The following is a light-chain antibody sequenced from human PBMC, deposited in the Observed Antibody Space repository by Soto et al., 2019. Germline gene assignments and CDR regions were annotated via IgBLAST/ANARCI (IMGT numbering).Light chain of an antibody. J-gene: IGKJ4*01. CDR3: LQDDSFPLT. V-gene: IGKV1-6*01. CDR2: ATS. CDR1: QGIGND. Sequence: AIRMTQSPASLSSSVGDRVSITCRASQGIGNDLSWYQQKPGKAPKLLIYATSSLQSGVPSRFSGSGSGTDFALTISSLQPEDCGTYYCLQDDSFPLTFGGGTKVEIK.